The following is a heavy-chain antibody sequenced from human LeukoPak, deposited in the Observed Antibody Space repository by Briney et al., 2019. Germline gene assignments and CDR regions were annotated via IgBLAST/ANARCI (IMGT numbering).Heavy chain of an antibody. J-gene: IGHJ3*02. V-gene: IGHV1-69*06. Sequence: ASVKVSCKASGGTFSSYAISWAQQAPGQGLEWMGGIIPIFGTANYAQKFQGRVTITADKSTSTAYMELSSLRSEDTAVYYCASSYGDYVFDAFDIWGQGTMVTVSS. CDR3: ASSYGDYVFDAFDI. CDR1: GGTFSSYA. CDR2: IIPIFGTA. D-gene: IGHD4-17*01.